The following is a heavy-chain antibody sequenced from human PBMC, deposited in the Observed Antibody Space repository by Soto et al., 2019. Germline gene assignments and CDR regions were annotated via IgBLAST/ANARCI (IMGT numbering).Heavy chain of an antibody. CDR3: ARGAGYYYDSSGYYPSWFDP. V-gene: IGHV3-74*01. CDR2: INSDGSST. Sequence: GGSLRLSCAASGFTFSSYWMHWVRQAPGKGLVWVSRINSDGSSTSYADSVKGRFTISRDNAKNTLYLQMNSLRAEDTAVYYRARGAGYYYDSSGYYPSWFDPWGQGTLVTVSS. CDR1: GFTFSSYW. J-gene: IGHJ5*02. D-gene: IGHD3-22*01.